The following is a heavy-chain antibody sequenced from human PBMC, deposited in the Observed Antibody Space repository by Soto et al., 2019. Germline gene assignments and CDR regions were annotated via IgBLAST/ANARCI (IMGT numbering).Heavy chain of an antibody. CDR3: ATRDNSRFY. Sequence: QVQLQESGPRLVKPSGTLSLTCAVSGVSISSHDWWTWVRQPPGKGLEWIGESHQSGNTNYNSSLESRVTISVDKSKNQFSLKLSSVTVADTAVYYCATRDNSRFYWGQGTLVTVSS. D-gene: IGHD6-13*01. CDR2: SHQSGNT. J-gene: IGHJ4*02. CDR1: GVSISSHDW. V-gene: IGHV4-4*02.